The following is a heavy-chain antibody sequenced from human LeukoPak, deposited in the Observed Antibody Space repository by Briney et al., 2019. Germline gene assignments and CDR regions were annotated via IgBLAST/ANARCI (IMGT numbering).Heavy chain of an antibody. D-gene: IGHD2-8*01. V-gene: IGHV4-59*01. Sequence: PSETLSLTCTVSGGSISSYYWSWIRQPPGKGLEWIGYIYYSGSTNYNPSLKSRVTISVDTSKNQFSLNLSSVTAADTAVYYCAREDVYGDRAFDIWGQGTMVTVSS. CDR3: AREDVYGDRAFDI. CDR2: IYYSGST. J-gene: IGHJ3*02. CDR1: GGSISSYY.